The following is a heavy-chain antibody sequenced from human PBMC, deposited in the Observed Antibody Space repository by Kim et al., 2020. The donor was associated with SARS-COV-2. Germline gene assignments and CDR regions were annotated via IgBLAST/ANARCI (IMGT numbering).Heavy chain of an antibody. CDR1: GFTFSSYW. CDR2: IKEDGSEK. CDR3: ARDKSTYYDFWSGYWYFDL. Sequence: GGSLRLSCAASGFTFSSYWMSWVRQAPGKGLEWVANIKEDGSEKYYVDSVKGRFTISRDNAKNSLYLQMNSLRAEYTAVYYCARDKSTYYDFWSGYWYFDLWGRGTLVTVSS. J-gene: IGHJ2*01. V-gene: IGHV3-7*01. D-gene: IGHD3-3*01.